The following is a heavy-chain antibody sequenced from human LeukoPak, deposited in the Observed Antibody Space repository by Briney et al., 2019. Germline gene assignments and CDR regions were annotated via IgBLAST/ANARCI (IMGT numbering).Heavy chain of an antibody. CDR2: IDDSAETT. CDR3: AKVATWTYFDS. CDR1: GFTFSSSA. Sequence: GGSLRLSCAASGFTFSSSAVSWVRQAPGKGLGWVSTIDDSAETTHYADSVKGRFTISRDNSKNTLYLQLTSLRVGDTAIYYCAKVATWTYFDSWGQGTLVTVSS. J-gene: IGHJ4*02. V-gene: IGHV3-23*01. D-gene: IGHD3/OR15-3a*01.